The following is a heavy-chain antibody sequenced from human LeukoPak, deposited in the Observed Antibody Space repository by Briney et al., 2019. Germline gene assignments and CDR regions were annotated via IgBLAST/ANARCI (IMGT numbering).Heavy chain of an antibody. V-gene: IGHV3-30-3*01. J-gene: IGHJ4*02. Sequence: PGGSLRLSCAASGFTFSSYAMLWVRQAPGKGLEGVAVISYDGSNKYYADSVKGRFTISRDNSKNTLYLQMNSLRAEDTAVYYCARDRDSSGYYTTTSLDYWGQGTLVTVSS. CDR2: ISYDGSNK. CDR3: ARDRDSSGYYTTTSLDY. D-gene: IGHD3-22*01. CDR1: GFTFSSYA.